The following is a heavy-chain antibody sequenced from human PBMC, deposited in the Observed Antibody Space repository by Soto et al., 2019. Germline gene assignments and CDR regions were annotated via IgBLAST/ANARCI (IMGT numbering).Heavy chain of an antibody. CDR1: GFTFNNDG. V-gene: IGHV3-15*01. CDR3: TPETTVTNFFDY. CDR2: IKSETDGGTT. J-gene: IGHJ4*02. Sequence: EVQLVESGGGLVKPGGSLRLSCAASGFTFNNDGMSWVRQAPGKGLEWVGRIKSETDGGTTDYAAPVKGRFAISRDDSRTTLYLHMNSLKIEDEGVYDCTPETTVTNFFDYWGQGTLVTVSS. D-gene: IGHD4-17*01.